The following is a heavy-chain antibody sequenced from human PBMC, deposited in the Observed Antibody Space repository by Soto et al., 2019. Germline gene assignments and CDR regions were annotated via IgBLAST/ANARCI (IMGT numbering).Heavy chain of an antibody. CDR3: ARDSYDFWSGYYLLGYYYGMDV. Sequence: AVKVSCKASGGTFSSYAISWVRQAPGQGLEWMGGIIPIFGTANYAQKFQGRVTITADKSTSTAYMELSSLRSEDTAVYYCARDSYDFWSGYYLLGYYYGMDVWRQGTTVTVSS. D-gene: IGHD3-3*01. CDR2: IIPIFGTA. CDR1: GGTFSSYA. V-gene: IGHV1-69*06. J-gene: IGHJ6*02.